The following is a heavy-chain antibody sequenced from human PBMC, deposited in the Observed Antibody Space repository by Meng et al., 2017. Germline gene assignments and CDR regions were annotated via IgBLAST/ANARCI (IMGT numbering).Heavy chain of an antibody. CDR2: ISAYNGNT. J-gene: IGHJ6*02. D-gene: IGHD6-19*01. CDR3: ARDRSSGWYEYYYYYYGMDV. V-gene: IGHV1-18*01. Sequence: SVKVSCKASGYTFTSYGISWVRQAPGQGLEWMGWISAYNGNTNYAQKLQGRVTMTTDTSTSTAYMELRSLRSDDTAVYYCARDRSSGWYEYYYYYYGMDVWGQGTTVTVSS. CDR1: GYTFTSYG.